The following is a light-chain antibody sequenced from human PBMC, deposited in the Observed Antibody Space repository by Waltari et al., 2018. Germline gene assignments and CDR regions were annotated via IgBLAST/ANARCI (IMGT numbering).Light chain of an antibody. CDR1: QSISSY. Sequence: DIQMTQSPSSLSASVGDRVTITCRASQSISSYLNWYQQKPGKAPKLLIYAASSLQSGVPSRFSGSGSGTDFTLNISSRQPEEFATYYCQQSYSTLLTFGGGTKVEIK. CDR2: AAS. J-gene: IGKJ4*01. V-gene: IGKV1-39*01. CDR3: QQSYSTLLT.